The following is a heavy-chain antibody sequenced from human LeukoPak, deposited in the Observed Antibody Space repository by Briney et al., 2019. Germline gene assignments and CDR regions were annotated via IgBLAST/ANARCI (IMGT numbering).Heavy chain of an antibody. J-gene: IGHJ6*03. V-gene: IGHV3-20*04. CDR1: GFTFDDYA. CDR3: ARGPPYYYESRGLASYYYMDV. D-gene: IGHD3-22*01. CDR2: INWSGSST. Sequence: GGSLRLSCAASGFTFDDYAMNWVRQAPGKGLEWVSGINWSGSSTGDADSVKGRFTIYRDNAKNSLYLQMNSLRAEDTALYYCARGPPYYYESRGLASYYYMDVWGKGTTVTVSS.